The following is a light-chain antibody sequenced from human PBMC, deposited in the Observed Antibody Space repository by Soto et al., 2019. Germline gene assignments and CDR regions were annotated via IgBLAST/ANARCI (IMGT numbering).Light chain of an antibody. CDR1: QSVLYSSNNKNY. CDR2: WAS. CDR3: QQYDSTPPT. J-gene: IGKJ2*01. Sequence: DIVMSQSPDSLAVSLGERATINCKSSQSVLYSSNNKNYLAWYQQRPGQPPKLLIYWASTRDSGVPDRFSGSGSGTDFTLTITSLQAEDVAVYYCQQYDSTPPTFGQGTKLEIK. V-gene: IGKV4-1*01.